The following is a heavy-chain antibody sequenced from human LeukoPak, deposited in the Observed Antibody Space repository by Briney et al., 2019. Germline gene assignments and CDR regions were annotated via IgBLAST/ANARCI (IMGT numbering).Heavy chain of an antibody. CDR1: EFIFSSYA. CDR2: ISYDGSNK. CDR3: ARRAGGYSHPYDY. V-gene: IGHV3-30*14. J-gene: IGHJ4*02. Sequence: GGSLRLSCAASEFIFSSYAMHWVRQAPGKGLEWVAVISYDGSNKYYADSVKGRFSISRDNSKNTLYLQMNSLRAEDTAVYYCARRAGGYSHPYDYWGQGILVTVSS. D-gene: IGHD4-23*01.